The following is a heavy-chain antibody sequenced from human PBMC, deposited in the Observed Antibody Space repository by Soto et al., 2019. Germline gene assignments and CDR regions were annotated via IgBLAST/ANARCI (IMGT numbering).Heavy chain of an antibody. J-gene: IGHJ4*02. D-gene: IGHD2-2*01. CDR1: GFTFSNYG. Sequence: GGSLRLSCAASGFTFSNYGMHWVRQAPGKGLEWVAVIWYDGSKKYYADSVKGRFTISRDNSKNTLYLQMNSLRAEDTAVYYWVGGGGSSTDYWGQGTLVTVSS. V-gene: IGHV3-33*01. CDR3: VGGGGSSTDY. CDR2: IWYDGSKK.